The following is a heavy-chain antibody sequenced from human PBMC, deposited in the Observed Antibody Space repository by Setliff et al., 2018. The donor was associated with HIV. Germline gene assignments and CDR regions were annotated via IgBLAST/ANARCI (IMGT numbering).Heavy chain of an antibody. CDR3: ARLRYYDILTGYAFDY. V-gene: IGHV4-61*09. CDR1: GGSVSSGTYY. Sequence: SETLSLTCTVSGGSVSSGTYYWTWIRQPAGKGLEWIGHIYTSGRASYNYNPFLKGRVTMSLDTSKNQISLKLSSVTAADTAVYYCARLRYYDILTGYAFDYWGQGTLVTVSS. J-gene: IGHJ4*02. D-gene: IGHD3-9*01. CDR2: IYTSGRASY.